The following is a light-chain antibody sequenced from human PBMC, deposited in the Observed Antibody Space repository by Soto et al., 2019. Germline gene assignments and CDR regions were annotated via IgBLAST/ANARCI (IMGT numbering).Light chain of an antibody. J-gene: IGKJ1*01. CDR1: QSVDTN. Sequence: EIVLTQSPATLSVSPGERVTLSCLASQSVDTNLAWYHQKPGQPPRLLIYGASTRATDMSGTFSGRGSGTEFTLTIDNRRPEDFAVYYCQQYRGWPRTFGQGTKVEIK. CDR2: GAS. CDR3: QQYRGWPRT. V-gene: IGKV3-15*01.